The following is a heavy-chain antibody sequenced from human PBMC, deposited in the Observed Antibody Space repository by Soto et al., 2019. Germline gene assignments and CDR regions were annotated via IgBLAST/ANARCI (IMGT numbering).Heavy chain of an antibody. V-gene: IGHV1-18*01. CDR3: ARGNVLMVYAIEGYFDL. J-gene: IGHJ2*01. CDR1: GYTFTSYG. CDR2: ISAYNGNT. Sequence: ASVKVSCKASGYTFTSYGISWVRQAPGQGLEWMGWISAYNGNTNYAQKLQGRVTMTTDTSTSTAYMELRSLRSDDTAVYYCARGNVLMVYAIEGYFDLWGRGTLVTVSS. D-gene: IGHD2-8*01.